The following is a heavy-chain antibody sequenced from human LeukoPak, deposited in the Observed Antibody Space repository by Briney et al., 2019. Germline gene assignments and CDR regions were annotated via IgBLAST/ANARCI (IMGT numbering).Heavy chain of an antibody. V-gene: IGHV4-59*01. J-gene: IGHJ2*01. Sequence: SETLSLTCTVSGGSISTYYWSWIRQPPGKGMEWIGFIYYTGSTNYNPSLKSRVTISLDTSKNQFSLRLTSVTAADTAVYYCARGTDGRRYFDLWGRGTLRTVSS. D-gene: IGHD5-24*01. CDR3: ARGTDGRRYFDL. CDR2: IYYTGST. CDR1: GGSISTYY.